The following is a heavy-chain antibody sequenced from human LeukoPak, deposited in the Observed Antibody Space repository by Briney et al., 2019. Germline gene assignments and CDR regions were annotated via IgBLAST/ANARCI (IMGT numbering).Heavy chain of an antibody. CDR1: GFSFSTYE. CDR3: ARGPTDRFDY. CDR2: ISASGQTI. V-gene: IGHV3-48*03. J-gene: IGHJ4*02. Sequence: GGSLRLSCAASGFSFSTYEFHWVRHAPGKGLEWVSYISASGQTIYYADSVRGRFTISRDNAKNSLYLQMNSLRAEDTAIYYCARGPTDRFDYWGQGTLVTVSS.